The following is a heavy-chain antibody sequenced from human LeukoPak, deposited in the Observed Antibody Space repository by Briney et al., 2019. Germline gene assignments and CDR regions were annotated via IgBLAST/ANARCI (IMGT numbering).Heavy chain of an antibody. CDR1: GFIFTGYN. Sequence: ASVKVSCKTSGFIFTGYNIHWVRQAPGQGLEWMGWINPNSGGTYYTQHVQGRVSMTLDTSISTAYMELSSLRSDDTAVYYCARDMTPTIAAEGWFDPWGQGTLITVSS. J-gene: IGHJ5*02. CDR2: INPNSGGT. V-gene: IGHV1-2*02. CDR3: ARDMTPTIAAEGWFDP. D-gene: IGHD6-13*01.